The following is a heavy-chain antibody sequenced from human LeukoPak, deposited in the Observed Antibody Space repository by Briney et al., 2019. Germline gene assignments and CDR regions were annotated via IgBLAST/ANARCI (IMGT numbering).Heavy chain of an antibody. V-gene: IGHV4-59*08. Sequence: PSETLSLTCTVCGDSISRFHWSWIRQPPEKRLEWIGYIYYSGNTNYNPSLKSRVTISLDASKNQFSLKLSSVTATDTAVYYCATLAVGAGGPEFQHWGQGSLVTVSS. CDR3: ATLAVGAGGPEFQH. CDR1: GDSISRFH. CDR2: IYYSGNT. D-gene: IGHD1-26*01. J-gene: IGHJ1*01.